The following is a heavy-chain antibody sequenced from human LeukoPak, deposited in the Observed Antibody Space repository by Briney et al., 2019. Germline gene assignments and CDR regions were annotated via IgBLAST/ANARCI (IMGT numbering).Heavy chain of an antibody. CDR3: ARDPLIAAANNAYYYYMDV. J-gene: IGHJ6*03. Sequence: GGSLRLSCAASGFTFSSYGMHWVRQAPGKGLEWVAFIRYDGSNKYYADSVKGRFTISRDNSKNTLYLQMNSLRSEDTAVYYCARDPLIAAANNAYYYYMDVWGKGTTVTISS. V-gene: IGHV3-30*02. D-gene: IGHD6-13*01. CDR2: IRYDGSNK. CDR1: GFTFSSYG.